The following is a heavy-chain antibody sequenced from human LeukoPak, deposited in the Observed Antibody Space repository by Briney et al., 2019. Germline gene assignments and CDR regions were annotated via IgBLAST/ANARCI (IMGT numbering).Heavy chain of an antibody. Sequence: SQTLSLTCAVSGGSISSGGYSWNWIRQPPGKGLEWIGYIYHSGSTYYNPSLKSRVTISVDRSKNQFSLKLSSVTAADTAVYYCAGGERDILTGYYSWYFQHWGQGTLVTVPS. J-gene: IGHJ1*01. V-gene: IGHV4-30-2*01. D-gene: IGHD3-9*01. CDR2: IYHSGST. CDR3: AGGERDILTGYYSWYFQH. CDR1: GGSISSGGYS.